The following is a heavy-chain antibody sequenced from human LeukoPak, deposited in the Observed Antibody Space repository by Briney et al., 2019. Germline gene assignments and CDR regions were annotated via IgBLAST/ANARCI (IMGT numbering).Heavy chain of an antibody. CDR3: ARITYDFWSGYYMPDDP. CDR2: ISIYNGNT. J-gene: IGHJ5*02. Sequence: ASVKVSCKSSGYTFTNYGISWVRQAPGQGLEWMCWISIYNGNTDYAQKLRGRVTMTTDTSTNTAYMELRSLRSDDAAVYACARITYDFWSGYYMPDDPWGQGTLVTVSS. CDR1: GYTFTNYG. D-gene: IGHD3-3*01. V-gene: IGHV1-18*01.